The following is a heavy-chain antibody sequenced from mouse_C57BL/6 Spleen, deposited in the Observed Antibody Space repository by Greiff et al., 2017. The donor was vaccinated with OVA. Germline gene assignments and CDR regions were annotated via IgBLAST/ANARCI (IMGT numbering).Heavy chain of an antibody. CDR1: GFSFNTYA. CDR3: VRHLYGDY. J-gene: IGHJ2*01. V-gene: IGHV10-1*01. Sequence: DVMLVESGGGLVQPKGSLKLSCAASGFSFNTYAMNWVRQAPGKGLEWVARIRSKSNNYATYYADSVKGRFTISRDDSESMLYLQKNNLKTEDTAMYYCVRHLYGDYWGQGTTLTVSA. D-gene: IGHD1-1*02. CDR2: IRSKSNNYAT.